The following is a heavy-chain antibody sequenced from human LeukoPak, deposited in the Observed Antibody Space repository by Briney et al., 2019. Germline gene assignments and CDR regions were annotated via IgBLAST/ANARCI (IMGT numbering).Heavy chain of an antibody. V-gene: IGHV3-30*02. D-gene: IGHD3-22*01. J-gene: IGHJ4*02. CDR3: AKDIGDYYDSSGYYDY. CDR1: GFTFSSYG. Sequence: GGSLRLSCAASGFTFSSYGMHWVRQAPGKGLEWVAFIRYDGSNKYYADSVKGRFTISRDNAKNSLYLQMNSLRAEDTALYYCAKDIGDYYDSSGYYDYWGQGTLVTVSS. CDR2: IRYDGSNK.